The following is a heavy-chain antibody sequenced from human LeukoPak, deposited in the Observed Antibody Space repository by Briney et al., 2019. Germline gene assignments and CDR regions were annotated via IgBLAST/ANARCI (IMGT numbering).Heavy chain of an antibody. CDR1: GDSFSSVDYY. CDR2: IYYSGST. J-gene: IGHJ4*01. V-gene: IGHV4-39*07. CDR3: VRDPRNWNYFDY. Sequence: SETLSLTCTVSGDSFSSVDYYWGWIRQPPGKGLEWIGNIYYSGSTYYNPSLKSRVTISLDTSKNQFSLKLSSVAAADTAEYYCVRDPRNWNYFDYWGHGILVTVSS. D-gene: IGHD1-20*01.